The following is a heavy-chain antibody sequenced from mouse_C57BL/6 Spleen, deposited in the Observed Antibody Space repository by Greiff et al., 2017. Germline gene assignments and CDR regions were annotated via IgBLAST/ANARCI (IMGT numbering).Heavy chain of an antibody. CDR2: IYPRSGNT. J-gene: IGHJ2*01. V-gene: IGHV1-81*01. CDR1: GYTFPSYG. D-gene: IGHD4-1*01. Sequence: QVQLQQSGAELARPGASVKLSCKASGYTFPSYGLSWVKPRTGQGLEGIGAIYPRSGNTYYNEKFKGKATLTADKSSSTADMELRSLTSEDAAVYFCARRDWDEGCLDYWGQGTTLTVSS. CDR3: ARRDWDEGCLDY.